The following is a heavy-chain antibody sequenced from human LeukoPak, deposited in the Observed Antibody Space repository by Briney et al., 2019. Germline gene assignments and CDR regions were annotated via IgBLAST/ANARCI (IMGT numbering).Heavy chain of an antibody. CDR3: ARVWLRSGYYYFDY. D-gene: IGHD5-12*01. CDR1: GYIFSNFFSSYG. J-gene: IGHJ4*02. V-gene: IGHV1-18*01. Sequence: ASVKVSCKASGYIFSNFFSSYGITWVRQAPGQGLEWMGWISPYNGKTKFAQKFQGRVTIRADTSASTAFMELSSLKSEDTAVYYCARVWLRSGYYYFDYWGQGTLVTVSS. CDR2: ISPYNGKT.